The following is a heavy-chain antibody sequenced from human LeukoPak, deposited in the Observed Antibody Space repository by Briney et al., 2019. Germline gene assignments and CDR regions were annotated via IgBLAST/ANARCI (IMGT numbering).Heavy chain of an antibody. Sequence: GGSLRLSCAASGFTFSSYSMNWVRQAPGKGLEWISYISSSSSTIYYADSVKGRFTISRDNAKNSLYLQLNSLRAEDTAVYYCARVLHKRNYDSSDYYGSWGQGTLVTVSS. CDR2: ISSSSSTI. CDR1: GFTFSSYS. J-gene: IGHJ5*02. CDR3: ARVLHKRNYDSSDYYGS. V-gene: IGHV3-48*01. D-gene: IGHD3-22*01.